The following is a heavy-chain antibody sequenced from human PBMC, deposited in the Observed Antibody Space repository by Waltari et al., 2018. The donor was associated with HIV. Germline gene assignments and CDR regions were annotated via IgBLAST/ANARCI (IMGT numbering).Heavy chain of an antibody. CDR2: LYDNGRT. CDR3: ATGGARGMDI. J-gene: IGHJ6*02. Sequence: QVQLQESGPGVVKSSEALSLHCSVSGGSFGSYWLNWVRQPPGKGLQWIGYLYDNGRTIYNPSLRSRVTISSDASGKQFSLKLNSVTAADTAIYYCATGGARGMDIWGHGTTVTVSS. CDR1: GGSFGSYW. V-gene: IGHV4-4*08.